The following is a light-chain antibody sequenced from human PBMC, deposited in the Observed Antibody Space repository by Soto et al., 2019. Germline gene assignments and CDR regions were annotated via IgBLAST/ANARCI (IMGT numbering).Light chain of an antibody. J-gene: IGKJ1*01. CDR3: QQYGSSGT. CDR2: GAS. CDR1: QSVDIN. V-gene: IGKV3-20*01. Sequence: EIGLTQSAATLSVSAGERVTLSWRASQSVDINLAWYQQKPGQAPRLLIYGASNRATGIPDRFSGSGSGTDFTLTISRLEPEDFAVYYCQQYGSSGTFGQGTKVDIK.